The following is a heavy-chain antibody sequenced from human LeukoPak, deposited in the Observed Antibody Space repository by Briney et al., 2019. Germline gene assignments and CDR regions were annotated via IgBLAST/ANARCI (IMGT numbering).Heavy chain of an antibody. CDR1: GFTFSRYE. D-gene: IGHD2-15*01. Sequence: GGSLRLSCAASGFTFSRYEMNWVRQAPGKGLEWVSLFSRNGVTTYYAESVRGRFTISRDNSKNSVYLQMDSLTTEDTAVYYCAKEKDTIYFDLWGQGTMVTVSA. CDR3: AKEKDTIYFDL. V-gene: IGHV3-43*01. J-gene: IGHJ3*01. CDR2: FSRNGVTT.